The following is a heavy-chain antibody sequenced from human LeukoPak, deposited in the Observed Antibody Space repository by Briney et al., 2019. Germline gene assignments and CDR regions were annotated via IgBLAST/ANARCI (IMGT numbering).Heavy chain of an antibody. CDR2: IYYTGIT. CDR3: ARNQAVAANRGAFDI. J-gene: IGHJ3*02. Sequence: SETLSLTCTVSGGSISGQYWSLIRQPPGKGLEWIVYIYYTGITKYNPSLKSRVSMSVDTSKNQFSLKLDSVTEIDTAMYYCARNQAVAANRGAFDIWGQGTMVTVSS. D-gene: IGHD6-19*01. CDR1: GGSISGQY. V-gene: IGHV4-59*08.